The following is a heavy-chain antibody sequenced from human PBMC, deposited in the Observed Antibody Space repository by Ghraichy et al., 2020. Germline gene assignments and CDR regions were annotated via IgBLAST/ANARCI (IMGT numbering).Heavy chain of an antibody. D-gene: IGHD5-18*01. CDR1: GFTFNTYD. Sequence: GGSLRLSCAASGFTFNTYDMNWVRQAPGKGLEWVSGISDSSVYVDYADSVKGRFTIFRDNSKNTLYLQMNSLRAEDTAVYYCAKEVGYTNAWDAFDMWGQGTMVTVSS. CDR3: AKEVGYTNAWDAFDM. J-gene: IGHJ3*02. V-gene: IGHV3-23*01. CDR2: ISDSSVYV.